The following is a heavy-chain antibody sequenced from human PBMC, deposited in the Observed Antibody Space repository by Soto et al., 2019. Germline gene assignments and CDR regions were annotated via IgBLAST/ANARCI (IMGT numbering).Heavy chain of an antibody. V-gene: IGHV1-18*01. CDR1: GYTFTSHD. CDR3: ARESGEDSSGWTPVWFDP. J-gene: IGHJ5*02. D-gene: IGHD6-19*01. CDR2: ISAYNGNT. Sequence: GASVKVSCKASGYTFTSHDINWMRQATGQGLEWMVWISAYNGNTNYAQKLQGGVTMTTDTSTSTAYMELRSLRSDDTAVYYCARESGEDSSGWTPVWFDPWGQGTLVTVSS.